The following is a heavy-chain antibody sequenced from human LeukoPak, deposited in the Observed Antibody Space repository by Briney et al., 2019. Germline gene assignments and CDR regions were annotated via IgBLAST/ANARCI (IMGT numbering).Heavy chain of an antibody. D-gene: IGHD2-2*01. V-gene: IGHV4-31*03. J-gene: IGHJ6*03. Sequence: SETLSLTCTVSGGSISSGGYYWSWIRQHPGKGLEWIGYIYYSGSTYYNPSLKSRVTISVDTSKNQFSLKLSSVTAADTAVYYCARTSWEVVPAAIGDAYYYYCMDVWGKGTTVTVSS. CDR3: ARTSWEVVPAAIGDAYYYYCMDV. CDR1: GGSISSGGYY. CDR2: IYYSGST.